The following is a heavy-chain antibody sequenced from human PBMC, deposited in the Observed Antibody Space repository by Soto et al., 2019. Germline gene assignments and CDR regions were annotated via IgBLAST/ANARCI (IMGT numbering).Heavy chain of an antibody. CDR2: IYYSGST. CDR3: ARASTIFGVVVRFDS. Sequence: QVQLQESGPGLVKPSQTLSLTCTVSGGSINSGDYYWSWIRQPPGKGLEWIGYIYYSGSTYYNPSLKRRVTISGDTSKNKYSLKLDSVTAADAAVYYCARASTIFGVVVRFDSRGQGTLVAVSS. CDR1: GGSINSGDYY. D-gene: IGHD3-3*01. V-gene: IGHV4-30-4*01. J-gene: IGHJ4*02.